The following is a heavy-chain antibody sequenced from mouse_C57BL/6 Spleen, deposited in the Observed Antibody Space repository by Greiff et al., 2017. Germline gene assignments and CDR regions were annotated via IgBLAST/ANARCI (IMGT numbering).Heavy chain of an antibody. CDR2: LDPEDGDT. J-gene: IGHJ2*01. CDR1: GFNITDSS. CDR3: TTPITTVGATDVDY. Sequence: VQLQQSGAELVRPGASVKLSCPASGFNITDSSMHWVKQRPEQGLAWIGRLDPEDGDTEYAPKFQGKATMTSDTSSNTAYLQLSSLTSEDTAVYYGTTPITTVGATDVDYWGQGTTLTVSS. D-gene: IGHD1-1*01. V-gene: IGHV14-1*01.